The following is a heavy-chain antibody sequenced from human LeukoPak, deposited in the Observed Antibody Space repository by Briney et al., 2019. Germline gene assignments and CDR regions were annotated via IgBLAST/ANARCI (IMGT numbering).Heavy chain of an antibody. CDR3: ARHNSGSYYGGFDY. D-gene: IGHD1-26*01. J-gene: IGHJ4*02. V-gene: IGHV4-59*08. Sequence: PAETLSLTSTVSGGSISSYSWSWIRQPPGKGLEWIGYIYYSGSTNYNPSLESRVTISVDTYKNQFSLKLSSVPAADAAVYYCARHNSGSYYGGFDYWGQGTLVTVSS. CDR2: IYYSGST. CDR1: GGSISSYS.